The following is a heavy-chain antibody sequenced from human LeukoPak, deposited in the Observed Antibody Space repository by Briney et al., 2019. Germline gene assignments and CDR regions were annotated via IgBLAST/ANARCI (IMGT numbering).Heavy chain of an antibody. J-gene: IGHJ4*02. CDR2: INHSGST. CDR3: AREGLDYGDRTFGY. D-gene: IGHD4-17*01. CDR1: GGSFSGYY. Sequence: PSETLSLTCAVYGGSFSGYYWSSIRQPPGKGLEWIGEINHSGSTNYNPSLKSRVTISVDTSKNQFSLKLRSVTAADTAVYYCAREGLDYGDRTFGYWGQGTLVTVSS. V-gene: IGHV4-34*01.